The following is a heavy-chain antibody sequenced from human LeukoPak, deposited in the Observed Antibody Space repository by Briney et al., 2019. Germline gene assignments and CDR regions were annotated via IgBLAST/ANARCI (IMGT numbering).Heavy chain of an antibody. Sequence: GGSLRLSCAASGFTFSSYAMSWVRQAPGKGLEWVSAISGRGGSTYYADSVKGRFTISRDNSKNTLYLQMNSLRAEDTAVYYCAKGLHITMIVVVTSGYFDYWGQGTLVTVSS. J-gene: IGHJ4*02. V-gene: IGHV3-23*01. CDR1: GFTFSSYA. D-gene: IGHD3-22*01. CDR3: AKGLHITMIVVVTSGYFDY. CDR2: ISGRGGST.